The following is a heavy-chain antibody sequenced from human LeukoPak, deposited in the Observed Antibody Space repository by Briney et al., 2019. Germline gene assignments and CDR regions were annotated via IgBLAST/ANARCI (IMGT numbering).Heavy chain of an antibody. CDR2: IYYSGST. V-gene: IGHV4-30-4*01. CDR1: GGSISSGDYY. D-gene: IGHD3-10*01. J-gene: IGHJ5*02. CDR3: ARDFMVRVRFDP. Sequence: SETLSLTCTVSGGSISSGDYYWSWIRQPPGKGLEWIGYIYYSGSTYYNPSLKSRVTISVDTSKNQFSLKLSSVTAADTAVYYCARDFMVRVRFDPWGQGTLVTVSS.